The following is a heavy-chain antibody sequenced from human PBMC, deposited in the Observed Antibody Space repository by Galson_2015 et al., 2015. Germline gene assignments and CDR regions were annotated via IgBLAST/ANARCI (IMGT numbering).Heavy chain of an antibody. V-gene: IGHV3-53*01. CDR2: IYTRGST. J-gene: IGHJ4*02. Sequence: SLRLSCAGSGFTVSSKYMSWARQAPGKGLEWVSPIYTRGSTYYADSVKGRFTISRDNSKNTFYLQMNSLRAEDTAVYYCAGEDEDEFHYWGQGILVTVSS. CDR3: AGEDEDEFHY. CDR1: GFTVSSKY.